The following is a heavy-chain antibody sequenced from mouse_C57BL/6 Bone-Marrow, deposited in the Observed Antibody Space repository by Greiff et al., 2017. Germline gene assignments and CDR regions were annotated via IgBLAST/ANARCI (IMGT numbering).Heavy chain of an antibody. Sequence: EVKLVESGGDLVKPGGSLKLSCAASGFTFSSYGMSWVRQTPDKRLEWVATISSGGSYIYYPDSVKGRITISRDNANNTLYLHMSSLKSEDTAMYYCARHGICWYFDYWGQGTTLTVSS. CDR1: GFTFSSYG. CDR2: ISSGGSYI. CDR3: ARHGICWYFDY. V-gene: IGHV5-6*01. J-gene: IGHJ2*01.